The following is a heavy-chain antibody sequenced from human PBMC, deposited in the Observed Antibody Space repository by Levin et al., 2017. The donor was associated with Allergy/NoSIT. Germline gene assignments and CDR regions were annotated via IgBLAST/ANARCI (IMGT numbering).Heavy chain of an antibody. CDR1: GDSISRGFYY. CDR3: PRHLEDFSGYKPYCYMDV. CDR2: IYVTGST. V-gene: IGHV4-61*02. J-gene: IGHJ6*03. D-gene: IGHD5-12*01. Sequence: SQTLSLTCSVSGDSISRGFYYWSWIRQPAGEGLEWIGRIYVTGSTTYSPSLKSRATISLDRSKDQFSLKINSVTAADTVVYYCPRHLEDFSGYKPYCYMDVWGRGTTVTVTS.